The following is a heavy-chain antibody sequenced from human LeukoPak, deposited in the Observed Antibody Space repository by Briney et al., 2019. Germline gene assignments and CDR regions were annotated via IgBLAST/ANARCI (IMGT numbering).Heavy chain of an antibody. V-gene: IGHV3-23*01. J-gene: IGHJ3*02. CDR3: AKDRGARLPYYGSGTYSAFDI. Sequence: PGGSLRLSCAASGFTFSNYAMSWVRQAPGKGLEWVSAISDSGGSTYFADSVKGRFTISRDNSKNTLYLQMNSLRADDTAVYYCAKDRGARLPYYGSGTYSAFDIWGQGTMVTVSS. CDR2: ISDSGGST. CDR1: GFTFSNYA. D-gene: IGHD3-10*01.